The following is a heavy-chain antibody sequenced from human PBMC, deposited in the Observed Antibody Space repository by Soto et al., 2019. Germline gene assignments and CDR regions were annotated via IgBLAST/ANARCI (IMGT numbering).Heavy chain of an antibody. Sequence: SETLSLTCTVSGGSISSSSYYWGWIRQPPGKGLEWIGSIYYSGSTYYNPSLKSRVTISVDTSKNQFSLKLSSVTAADTAVYYCARHVLRFLEWLFPSGWFDPWGQGTLVTVSS. D-gene: IGHD3-3*01. CDR3: ARHVLRFLEWLFPSGWFDP. V-gene: IGHV4-39*01. J-gene: IGHJ5*02. CDR2: IYYSGST. CDR1: GGSISSSSYY.